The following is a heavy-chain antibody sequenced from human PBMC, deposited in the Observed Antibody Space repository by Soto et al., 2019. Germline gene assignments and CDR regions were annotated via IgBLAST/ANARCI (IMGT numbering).Heavy chain of an antibody. CDR2: INIGNGNT. CDR3: ARDGGTTVIYYYYYGMDV. CDR1: GYRFTYYP. V-gene: IGHV1-3*04. J-gene: IGHJ6*02. Sequence: ASVKVSCKASGYRFTYYPIHWVRQAPGQGLEWMGWINIGNGNTQYSQNFQGRVTITTDSSTTTAYMELSSLTSEDTAVYYCARDGGTTVIYYYYYGMDVWGQGTTVTVSS. D-gene: IGHD4-17*01.